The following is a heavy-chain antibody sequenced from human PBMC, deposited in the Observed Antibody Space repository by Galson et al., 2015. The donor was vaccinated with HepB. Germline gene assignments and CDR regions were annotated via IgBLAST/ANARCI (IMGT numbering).Heavy chain of an antibody. J-gene: IGHJ4*02. CDR2: ISSSSSTI. CDR3: ARAYYYDSSGYY. Sequence: SLRLSCAPSGFTFSSYSMNWVRQAPGKGLEWVSYISSSSSTIYYADSVKGRFTISRDNAKNSLYLQMNSLRDEDTAVYYCARAYYYDSSGYYWGQGTLVTVSS. CDR1: GFTFSSYS. V-gene: IGHV3-48*02. D-gene: IGHD3-22*01.